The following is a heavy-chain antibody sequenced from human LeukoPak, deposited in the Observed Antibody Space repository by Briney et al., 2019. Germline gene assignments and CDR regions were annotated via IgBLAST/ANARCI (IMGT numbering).Heavy chain of an antibody. V-gene: IGHV3-23*01. D-gene: IGHD7-27*01. CDR3: AKDLAWGLDY. J-gene: IGHJ4*02. Sequence: GGSLRLSCAASGFAFRSYGMSWVRQAPGKGLEWVSAISGNGVGTYYTDSVKGRFTISRDNSKNTLYLQMNNLRAEDTAVYYCAKDLAWGLDYWGQGTPVTVSS. CDR1: GFAFRSYG. CDR2: ISGNGVGT.